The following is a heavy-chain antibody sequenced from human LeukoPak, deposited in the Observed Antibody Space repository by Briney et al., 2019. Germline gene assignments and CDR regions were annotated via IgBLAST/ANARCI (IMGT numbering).Heavy chain of an antibody. Sequence: SETLSLTCTVSGGSISSYYWGWIRQPPGKGLEWIGRISSSGRTNYNPSLKSRVTISVDTSKNQFSLKLSSVTAADTAVYFCARGPYSYDSSGAFDIWGQGTMVTVSS. V-gene: IGHV4-4*08. D-gene: IGHD3-22*01. CDR1: GGSISSYY. CDR2: ISSSGRT. CDR3: ARGPYSYDSSGAFDI. J-gene: IGHJ3*02.